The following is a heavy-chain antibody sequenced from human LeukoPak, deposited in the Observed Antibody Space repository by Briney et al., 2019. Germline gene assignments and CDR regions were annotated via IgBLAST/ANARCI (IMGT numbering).Heavy chain of an antibody. V-gene: IGHV3-23*01. CDR3: AKPISGGLAVTADWFDP. Sequence: GGSLRLSCEASGFAFSFSAMTWVRQAPGTGLEWGSTINANAINTYYAASVKGRFTISRDNSKSTLYLQLNSPRAEDTAVYYRAKPISGGLAVTADWFDPWGQGTLVIVSS. CDR1: GFAFSFSA. D-gene: IGHD6-19*01. J-gene: IGHJ5*02. CDR2: INANAINT.